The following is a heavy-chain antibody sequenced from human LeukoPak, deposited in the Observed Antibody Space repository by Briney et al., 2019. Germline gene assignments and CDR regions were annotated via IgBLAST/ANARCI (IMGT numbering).Heavy chain of an antibody. CDR1: GFTFSSYT. D-gene: IGHD1-1*01. CDR2: ITGSSDI. CDR3: ARDHTTPAQFVY. V-gene: IGHV3-69-1*02. Sequence: GGSLRLSCAASGFTFSSYTLNWVRQTPGKGLEWVSSITGSSDIYYADSVKGRFIISRDNAKNSLYLQMHNLRAEDTAVYYCARDHTTPAQFVYWGLGTLVTVSS. J-gene: IGHJ4*02.